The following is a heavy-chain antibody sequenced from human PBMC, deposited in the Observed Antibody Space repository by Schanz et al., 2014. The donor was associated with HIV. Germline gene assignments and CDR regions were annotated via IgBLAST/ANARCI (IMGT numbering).Heavy chain of an antibody. J-gene: IGHJ3*01. CDR3: RVFMYSFDV. CDR1: GFTFGTKW. Sequence: EVQLLESGGNLVHPGESLRLSCVTSGFTFGTKWMYWVRQGPGKGLAWVSYITPDGSVTYADSVKGRFTTSRDSSKNTLYLQMNSLRVEDTATYYCRVFMYSFDVWGQGTMVTVSS. V-gene: IGHV3-74*02. CDR2: ITPDGSVT. D-gene: IGHD2-8*01.